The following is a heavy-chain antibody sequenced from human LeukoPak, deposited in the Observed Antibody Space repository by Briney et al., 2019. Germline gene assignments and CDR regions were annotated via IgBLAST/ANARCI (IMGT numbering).Heavy chain of an antibody. D-gene: IGHD6-6*01. CDR3: AKGSAAGRPYYFDF. J-gene: IGHJ4*02. CDR2: ISAGGYT. CDR1: GFTFRKYA. V-gene: IGHV3-23*01. Sequence: PGRSLRLSCAASGFTFRKYAMSWVRQAPGEGLEWISAISAGGYTYYADSVKGRFTISRDNSKSTLDLQMNSLIVADTAVYFCAKGSAAGRPYYFDFWGQGTLVTVSS.